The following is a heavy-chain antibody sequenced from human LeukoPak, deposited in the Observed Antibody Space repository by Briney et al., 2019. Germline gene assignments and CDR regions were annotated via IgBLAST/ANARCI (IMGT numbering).Heavy chain of an antibody. D-gene: IGHD3-22*01. CDR1: GYTFTSYA. CDR2: IIPIFGTA. J-gene: IGHJ6*02. Sequence: GASVKVSCKASGYTFTSYAMNWVRQAPGQGLEWMGGIIPIFGTANYAQKFQGRVTITADESTSTAYMELSSLRSEDTAVYYCARLSDYYDSSGEYYYYYGMDVWGQGTTVTVSS. CDR3: ARLSDYYDSSGEYYYYYGMDV. V-gene: IGHV1-69*13.